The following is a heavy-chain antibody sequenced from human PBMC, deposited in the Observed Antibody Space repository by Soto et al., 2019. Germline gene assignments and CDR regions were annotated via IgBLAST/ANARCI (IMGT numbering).Heavy chain of an antibody. Sequence: GGSLRLSCEASGFTFSKFDMHWVRQPTGKGLEWVSTIGISGDTYYAVSVKGRFTISRDNANNSLSLQMNSLRAGDTALYFCARGQEVGAHFFDSWGQGTQVTVYS. J-gene: IGHJ4*02. CDR3: ARGQEVGAHFFDS. V-gene: IGHV3-13*04. CDR2: IGISGDT. D-gene: IGHD2-15*01. CDR1: GFTFSKFD.